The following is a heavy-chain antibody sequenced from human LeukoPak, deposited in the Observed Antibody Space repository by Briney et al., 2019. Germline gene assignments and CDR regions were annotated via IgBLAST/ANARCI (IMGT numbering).Heavy chain of an antibody. V-gene: IGHV3-66*01. J-gene: IGHJ6*02. CDR2: IYRVGST. D-gene: IGHD4-23*01. Sequence: GESLRLSCAASGFTVSSNYMSWVRQGPGKGLECFSIIYRVGSTFYADPVEGRFTISRDNSKTTLYVQMNSLRVEDTAIYYCARDGGNNSWYGMDVWGQGTTVTVSS. CDR3: ARDGGNNSWYGMDV. CDR1: GFTVSSNY.